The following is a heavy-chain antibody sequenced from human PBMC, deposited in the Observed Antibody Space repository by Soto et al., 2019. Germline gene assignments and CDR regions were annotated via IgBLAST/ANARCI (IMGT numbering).Heavy chain of an antibody. V-gene: IGHV4-34*01. Sequence: SETLSLTCAVYXGSFSGYYWSWIRQPPGKGLEWIGEIDHRGSTNYNPSVTSRVTLSVDTSKNQLSLKLSSVTAADTAMYYCARDFGYGYADAFDLWGQGTMVTVSS. J-gene: IGHJ3*01. CDR3: ARDFGYGYADAFDL. CDR1: XGSFSGYY. D-gene: IGHD5-18*01. CDR2: IDHRGST.